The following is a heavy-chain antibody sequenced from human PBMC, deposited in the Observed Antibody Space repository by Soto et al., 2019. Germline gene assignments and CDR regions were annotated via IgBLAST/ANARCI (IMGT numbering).Heavy chain of an antibody. Sequence: PTETLSLTYTVSDCSLNSANNYWAWIRLPPGKGLEWFGNIYYSGTTYYNPSLKSRVTISVDTSKNQFSLKLSSVTAADTAVYYCARHKGGYYSGVDVWGQGTTVT. D-gene: IGHD3-16*01. J-gene: IGHJ6*02. V-gene: IGHV4-39*01. CDR3: ARHKGGYYSGVDV. CDR1: DCSLNSANNY. CDR2: IYYSGTT.